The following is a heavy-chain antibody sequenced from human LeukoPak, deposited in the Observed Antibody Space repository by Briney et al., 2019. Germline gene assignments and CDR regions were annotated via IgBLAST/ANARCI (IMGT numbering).Heavy chain of an antibody. D-gene: IGHD3-10*01. CDR2: ISGSGGST. V-gene: IGHV3-23*01. CDR1: GFTFSSYA. CDR3: ARDPIVRGVNNVH. J-gene: IGHJ4*02. Sequence: GGSLRVSCAASGFTFSSYAMSWVRQAPGKGLEWVSAISGSGGSTYYADSVKGRFTISRDNSKNTLYLQMDSLRAEDTAVYYCARDPIVRGVNNVHWGQGTLVTVSS.